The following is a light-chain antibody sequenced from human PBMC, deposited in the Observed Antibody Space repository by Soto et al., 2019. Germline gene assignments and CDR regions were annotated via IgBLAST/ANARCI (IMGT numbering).Light chain of an antibody. CDR2: SSN. CDR3: AAWDDSLNGVV. CDR1: SSNIGSNS. Sequence: QSVLTQPPSASGTPGQRVTISCSGSSSNIGSNSVNWYQQLPGTAPKLLMYSSNQRPSGVPDRFSGSKSGTSASLAISGLQSEDEADYYCAAWDDSLNGVVFGGETKVTVL. V-gene: IGLV1-44*01. J-gene: IGLJ2*01.